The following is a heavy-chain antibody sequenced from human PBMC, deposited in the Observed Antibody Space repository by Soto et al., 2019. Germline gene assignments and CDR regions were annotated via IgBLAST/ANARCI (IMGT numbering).Heavy chain of an antibody. D-gene: IGHD3-22*01. J-gene: IGHJ4*02. V-gene: IGHV4-4*02. CDR1: GGSISSSNW. CDR2: IYHSGST. Sequence: SETLSLTCAVSGGSISSSNWWSWVRQPPGKGLEWIGEIYHSGSTNYNPSLKSRVTISVDKSKNQFSLKLSSVTAADTAVYYCAXAHLYYYDSSGYYYFDYWGQGTLVTVSS. CDR3: AXAHLYYYDSSGYYYFDY.